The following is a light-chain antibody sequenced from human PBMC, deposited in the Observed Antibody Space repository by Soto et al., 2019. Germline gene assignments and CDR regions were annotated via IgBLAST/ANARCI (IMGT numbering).Light chain of an antibody. CDR2: EVS. CDR1: SGDVGRYNY. V-gene: IGLV2-14*01. J-gene: IGLJ1*01. Sequence: QSVLTQPASVSGSPGQSVTISCTVTSGDVGRYNYVSWYQHHPGKAPKLIIYEVSLRPSGVSSRFSGSKSGYTASLTISGLQAEDEAYYYCSPYKTVSSPSVCGTGTKATGL. CDR3: SPYKTVSSPSV.